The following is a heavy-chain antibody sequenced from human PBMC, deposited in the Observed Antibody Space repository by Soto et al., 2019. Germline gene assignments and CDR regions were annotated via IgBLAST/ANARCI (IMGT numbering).Heavy chain of an antibody. CDR2: ISYDGSNK. Sequence: GGSLRLSCAASGFTFSSYAMHWVRQAPGKGLEWVAVISYDGSNKYYADSVKGRFTISRDNSKNTLYLQMNSLRAEDTAVYYCAKARVRSYFGYWGQGTLVTVSS. J-gene: IGHJ4*02. CDR3: AKARVRSYFGY. V-gene: IGHV3-30-3*01. D-gene: IGHD4-4*01. CDR1: GFTFSSYA.